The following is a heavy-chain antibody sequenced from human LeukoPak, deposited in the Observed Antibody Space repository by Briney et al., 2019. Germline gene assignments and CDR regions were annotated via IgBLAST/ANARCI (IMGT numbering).Heavy chain of an antibody. V-gene: IGHV4-34*01. CDR3: GKGEGTTYYLYY. CDR2: INHSGST. CDR1: GGSFSGYY. J-gene: IGHJ4*02. Sequence: PSETLSLTCAVYGGSFSGYYWSWIRQPPGKGLEWIGEINHSGSTNYNPSLKSRVTISVDTSKNHFSLKLSSVTAPDRGVYYCGKGEGTTYYLYYRGQGTLV. D-gene: IGHD1-1*01.